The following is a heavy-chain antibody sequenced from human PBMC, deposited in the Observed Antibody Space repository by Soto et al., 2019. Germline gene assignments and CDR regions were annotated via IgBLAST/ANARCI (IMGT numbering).Heavy chain of an antibody. CDR1: GFSFSNYG. CDR3: SKDRRGGRAVLDS. Sequence: GGSLRLSCAASGFSFSNYGMHWVRQAPGKGLEWVAVISYDGSSKYHADSVKGRFTISRDNSKNTLHLQMNSLRAEDTAVYYCSKDRRGGRAVLDSWGQGTPVTVSS. CDR2: ISYDGSSK. J-gene: IGHJ4*02. D-gene: IGHD2-8*01. V-gene: IGHV3-30*18.